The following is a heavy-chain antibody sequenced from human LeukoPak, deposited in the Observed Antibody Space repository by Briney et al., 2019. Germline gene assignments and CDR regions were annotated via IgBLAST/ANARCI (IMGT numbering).Heavy chain of an antibody. Sequence: ASVKVSCKASRYPFTSFGISWVRQAPGQGLEWMGWISGYNGKTKYADNLQGRVTMTTDTSTSTAYMELGSLRSDDMAVYYCARDRVYDYSNPRGFDYWGQGTLVTVSS. CDR2: ISGYNGKT. CDR1: RYPFTSFG. CDR3: ARDRVYDYSNPRGFDY. V-gene: IGHV1-18*03. D-gene: IGHD4-11*01. J-gene: IGHJ4*02.